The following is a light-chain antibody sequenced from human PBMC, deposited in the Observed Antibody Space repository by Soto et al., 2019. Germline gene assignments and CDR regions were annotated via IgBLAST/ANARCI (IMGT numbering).Light chain of an antibody. J-gene: IGKJ4*01. V-gene: IGKV3-11*01. CDR3: QQRSNWPPFT. CDR1: QSVSSY. Sequence: EITMTQSPATLSVSPGERATLSCRASQSVSSYLAWYQQRPGQAPRLLIYDASNRATGVPARFSGSGSGTDFTLTISSLEPEDFAVYYCQQRSNWPPFTFGGGTKVDIK. CDR2: DAS.